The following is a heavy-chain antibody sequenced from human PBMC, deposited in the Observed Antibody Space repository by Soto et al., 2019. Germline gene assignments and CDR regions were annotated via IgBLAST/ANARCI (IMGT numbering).Heavy chain of an antibody. CDR2: ISSSSSTI. V-gene: IGHV3-48*01. CDR1: GFNFSSYS. CDR3: ARDRANYDFWSGGEYYFDY. D-gene: IGHD3-3*01. Sequence: EVQLVESGGGLVQPGGSLRLSCAASGFNFSSYSMNWVRQAPGKGLEWVSYISSSSSTIYYADSVKGRFTISRDNAKNSLYLQMNSLRAEDTAVYYCARDRANYDFWSGGEYYFDYWGQGTLVTVSS. J-gene: IGHJ4*02.